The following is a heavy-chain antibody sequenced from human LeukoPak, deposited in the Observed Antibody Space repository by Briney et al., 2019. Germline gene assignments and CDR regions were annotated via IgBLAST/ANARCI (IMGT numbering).Heavy chain of an antibody. D-gene: IGHD3-10*01. CDR1: XXXISSYY. Sequence: SETLSLTCXVXXXXISSYYWSWIRQPPGKGLEWIGYIYYSGSTNYNPSLKSRVTISVDTSKNQFSLKLSSVTAADTAVYYCARMTYYYGSGSLYFDYWGQGTLVTVSS. V-gene: IGHV4-59*01. CDR2: IYYSGST. J-gene: IGHJ4*02. CDR3: ARMTYYYGSGSLYFDY.